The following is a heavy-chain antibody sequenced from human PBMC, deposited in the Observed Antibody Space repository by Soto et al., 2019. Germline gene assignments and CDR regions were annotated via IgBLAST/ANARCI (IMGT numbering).Heavy chain of an antibody. V-gene: IGHV4-34*01. J-gene: IGHJ4*02. CDR1: GGSFSGYY. CDR2: INHSGST. D-gene: IGHD1-7*01. CDR3: ARGGNWNYEDY. Sequence: SETLCLTCAVYGGSFSGYYWSWIRQPPGKGLEWIGEINHSGSTNYNPSLKSRVTISVDTSKNQFSLKLSSVTAADTAVYYCARGGNWNYEDYWGQGTLVTVSS.